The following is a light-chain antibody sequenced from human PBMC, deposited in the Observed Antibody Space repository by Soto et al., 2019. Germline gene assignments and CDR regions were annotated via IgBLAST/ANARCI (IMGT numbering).Light chain of an antibody. CDR1: QGISNF. CDR2: AAS. V-gene: IGKV1-27*01. J-gene: IGKJ5*01. CDR3: QKYSSVIT. Sequence: DIQMTQSPSSLSASVGDRVTITCRASQGISNFLVWYQQKPGKVPKLLISAASTLQSGVPSRFSGSGSGTDFTLTITSLQPEDVATYYCQKYSSVITFGQGTRLEI.